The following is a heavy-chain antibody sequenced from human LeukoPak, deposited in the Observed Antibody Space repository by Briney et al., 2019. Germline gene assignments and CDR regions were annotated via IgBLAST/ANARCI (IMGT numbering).Heavy chain of an antibody. V-gene: IGHV1-69*13. CDR3: AKDLVSDIVVVVAAFDAFDI. J-gene: IGHJ3*02. Sequence: GASVKVSCKASGGTFSSYAISWVRQAPGQGLEWMGGIIPIFGTANYAQKFQGRVTITADESTSTAYMELSSLRAEDTAVYYCAKDLVSDIVVVVAAFDAFDIWGQGTMVTVSS. CDR2: IIPIFGTA. CDR1: GGTFSSYA. D-gene: IGHD2-15*01.